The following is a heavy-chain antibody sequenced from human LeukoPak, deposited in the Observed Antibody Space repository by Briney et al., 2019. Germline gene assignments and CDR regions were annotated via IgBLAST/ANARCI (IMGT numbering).Heavy chain of an antibody. CDR3: ARDVVVTEPHGYYFDY. Sequence: GASVKVSCKASGYTFTGYYMHWVRQAPGQGLEWMGIINPSGGSTSYAQKFQGRVTMTRDTSTSTVYMELSSLRSEDTAVYYCARDVVVTEPHGYYFDYWGQGTLVTVSS. CDR1: GYTFTGYY. V-gene: IGHV1-46*01. CDR2: INPSGGST. D-gene: IGHD2-21*02. J-gene: IGHJ4*02.